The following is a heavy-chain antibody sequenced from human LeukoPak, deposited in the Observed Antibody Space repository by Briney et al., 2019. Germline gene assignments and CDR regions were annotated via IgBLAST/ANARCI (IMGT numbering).Heavy chain of an antibody. CDR1: GFTFSSYS. Sequence: GGSLRLSCAASGFTFSSYSVNWVRQAPGKGLEWVSSISSSSSYIYYADSVKGRFTISRDNAKNSLYLQMNSLRVEDTAVYYCARGGAARPDFWGQGTLVTVSS. CDR2: ISSSSSYI. J-gene: IGHJ4*02. CDR3: ARGGAARPDF. V-gene: IGHV3-21*01. D-gene: IGHD6-6*01.